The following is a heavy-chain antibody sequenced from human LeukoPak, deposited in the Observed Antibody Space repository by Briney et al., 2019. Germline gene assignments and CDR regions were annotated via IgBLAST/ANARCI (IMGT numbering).Heavy chain of an antibody. J-gene: IGHJ5*02. D-gene: IGHD3-10*01. CDR2: INHSGST. CDR1: GGSFAGYY. V-gene: IGHV4-34*01. CDR3: ATRGGSGSYSWFDP. Sequence: SETLPQTCAGCGGSFAGYYWSWIRQPPGKGLEWIGEINHSGSTNYNPSLKSRVTISVDTSKNQFSLKLSSVTAADTAVYYCATRGGSGSYSWFDPCGQASLVTVSS.